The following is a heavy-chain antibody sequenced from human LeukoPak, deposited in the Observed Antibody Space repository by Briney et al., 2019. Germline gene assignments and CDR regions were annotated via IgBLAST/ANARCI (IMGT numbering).Heavy chain of an antibody. J-gene: IGHJ4*02. CDR3: ARAWTTVTPFDF. Sequence: PSETLSLTCTVSGYSISTGYYWGWVRQSPEKGREWIGSFYISGSTYYNPSLESRVTISVDTSKDQFSLERHSVTVADTAVYYCARAWTTVTPFDFWGQGILVTVSS. CDR2: FYISGST. V-gene: IGHV4-38-2*02. D-gene: IGHD4-17*01. CDR1: GYSISTGYY.